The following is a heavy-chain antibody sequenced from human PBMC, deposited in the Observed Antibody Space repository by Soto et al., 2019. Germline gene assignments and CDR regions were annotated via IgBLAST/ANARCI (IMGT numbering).Heavy chain of an antibody. CDR1: RFNFSSYG. V-gene: IGHV3-33*01. D-gene: IGHD3-10*01. CDR3: ARDSPSDYGILGPFDY. Sequence: QVQLVESGGGVVQPGRSLRISCAASRFNFSSYGMHWVRQAPGKGLEWVAVLWYDGSNKYYADSVKGRFTISRDNSKKTLYLKMNSLRAEDTAVYYCARDSPSDYGILGPFDYWGQGTLVTVSS. J-gene: IGHJ4*02. CDR2: LWYDGSNK.